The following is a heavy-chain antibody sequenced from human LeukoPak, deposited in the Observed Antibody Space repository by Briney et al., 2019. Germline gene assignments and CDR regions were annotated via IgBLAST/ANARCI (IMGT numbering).Heavy chain of an antibody. J-gene: IGHJ5*02. CDR1: GGSISSYYW. D-gene: IGHD3-22*01. CDR2: IYWDDDK. Sequence: TLSLTCTVSGGSISSYYWSWIRQPPGKGLEWLALIYWDDDKRYSPSLKSRLTITKDTSKNQVVLTMTNMDPVDTATYYCAQTTIDYYDSSGFNWFDPWGQGTLVTVSS. CDR3: AQTTIDYYDSSGFNWFDP. V-gene: IGHV2-5*08.